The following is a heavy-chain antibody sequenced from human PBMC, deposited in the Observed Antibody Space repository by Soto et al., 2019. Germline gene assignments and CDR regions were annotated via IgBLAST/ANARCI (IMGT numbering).Heavy chain of an antibody. J-gene: IGHJ3*02. CDR1: GFTFSKYA. CDR2: ISYTGGDT. Sequence: GGSLRLSCAASGFTFSKYAMTWARQAPGKGLEWVSAISYTGGDTYYVDSVKGRFTVSRDNSKNTLYLQMNSLRAEDTAVYYCATSSGYYYDAFDIWGQGTMVTVSS. CDR3: ATSSGYYYDAFDI. V-gene: IGHV3-23*01. D-gene: IGHD3-22*01.